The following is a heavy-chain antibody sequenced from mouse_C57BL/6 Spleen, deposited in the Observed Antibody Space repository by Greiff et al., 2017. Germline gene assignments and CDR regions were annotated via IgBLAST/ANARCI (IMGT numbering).Heavy chain of an antibody. D-gene: IGHD1-1*01. V-gene: IGHV1-62-2*01. Sequence: QVQLQQSGAELVQPGASVQLSCKASGYTFTEYTIHWVKQRSGQGLEWIGWFYPGSGSIMSNEKFKDMSTLTAYKSSSTFYMDLSRLTSEDSAVYFCARHGARYYYGSSYGYFDVGGTGTTVTVSS. CDR3: ARHGARYYYGSSYGYFDV. CDR1: GYTFTEYT. CDR2: FYPGSGSI. J-gene: IGHJ1*03.